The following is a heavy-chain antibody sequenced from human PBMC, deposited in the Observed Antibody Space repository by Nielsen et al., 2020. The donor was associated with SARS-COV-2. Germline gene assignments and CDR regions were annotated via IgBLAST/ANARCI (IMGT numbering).Heavy chain of an antibody. CDR3: ARDLGEVVVPAAIWSGPNWFDP. V-gene: IGHV3-30*03. J-gene: IGHJ5*02. CDR2: ISYDGNKN. D-gene: IGHD2-2*02. CDR1: GFTLSNYG. Sequence: GESLKISCAASGFTLSNYGMHWVRQAPGKGLEWVAVISYDGNKNYYADSVKGRFTISRDNAKNSLYLQMNSLRAEDTAVYYCARDLGEVVVPAAIWSGPNWFDPWGQGTLVTVSS.